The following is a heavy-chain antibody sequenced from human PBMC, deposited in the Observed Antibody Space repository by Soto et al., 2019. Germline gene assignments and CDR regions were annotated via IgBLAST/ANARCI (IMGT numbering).Heavy chain of an antibody. CDR1: GYTFTSYG. Sequence: QVQLVQSGAEVKKPGASVKVSCKASGYTFTSYGISWVRQAPGQGLEWMGWISAYNGNTNYAQKLQGRVTLTTDTSTSTAYMELRSLRSDDTAVYYCASVVVVPAATTEYYFDYWGQGTLVTVSS. D-gene: IGHD2-2*01. CDR2: ISAYNGNT. J-gene: IGHJ4*02. V-gene: IGHV1-18*01. CDR3: ASVVVVPAATTEYYFDY.